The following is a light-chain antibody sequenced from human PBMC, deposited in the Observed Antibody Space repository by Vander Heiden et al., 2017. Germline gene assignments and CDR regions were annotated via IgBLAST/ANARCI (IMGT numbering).Light chain of an antibody. CDR1: QSISSY. CDR2: AAS. CDR3: QQSYSTPFT. J-gene: IGKJ5*01. V-gene: IGKV1-39*01. Sequence: GDRVTITCRASQSISSYLNWYQQKPGKAPKLLIYAASSLQSGVPSRFSGSGSGTDFTLTISSLQPEDFATYYCQQSYSTPFTFGQGTRLXIK.